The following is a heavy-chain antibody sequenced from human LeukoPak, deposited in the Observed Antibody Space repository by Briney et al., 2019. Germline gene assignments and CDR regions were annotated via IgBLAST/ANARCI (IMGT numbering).Heavy chain of an antibody. CDR1: GFTFSSYA. V-gene: IGHV3-23*01. CDR2: ISGSGGST. Sequence: GGYLRLSCAASGFTFSSYAMSWVRQAPGKGLEWVSAISGSGGSTYYADSVKGRFTISRDNSKNTLYLQMNSLRAEDTAVYYCAKRVGPGRAFDIWGQGTMVTVSA. J-gene: IGHJ3*02. D-gene: IGHD3-10*01. CDR3: AKRVGPGRAFDI.